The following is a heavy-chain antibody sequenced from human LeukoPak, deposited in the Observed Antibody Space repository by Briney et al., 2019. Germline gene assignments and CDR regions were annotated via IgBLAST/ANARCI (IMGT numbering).Heavy chain of an antibody. CDR2: IFTSGIA. D-gene: IGHD3-10*01. Sequence: SETLSLTCTVSGGSIGIYYWNWIRQPAGKGLEWIGRIFTSGIANYNPSLKSRVTMSVDTSKNQFSLNLSSVTAADTAVYYCAREISGAYYNPLGYMDVWGKGTTVTVSS. J-gene: IGHJ6*03. CDR1: GGSIGIYY. CDR3: AREISGAYYNPLGYMDV. V-gene: IGHV4-4*07.